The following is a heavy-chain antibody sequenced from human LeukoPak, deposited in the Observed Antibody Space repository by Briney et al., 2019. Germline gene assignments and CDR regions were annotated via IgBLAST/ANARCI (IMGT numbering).Heavy chain of an antibody. CDR3: ARASPSSGYLYYFDY. D-gene: IGHD3-22*01. CDR2: INTNTGNP. Sequence: ASVKVSCKASGYTFTSYAMNWVRQAPGQGLEGMGWINTNTGNPTYAQGFTGRFVFSLDTSVSTAYLQISSLKAEDTAVYYCARASPSSGYLYYFDYWGQGTLVTVSS. J-gene: IGHJ4*02. CDR1: GYTFTSYA. V-gene: IGHV7-4-1*02.